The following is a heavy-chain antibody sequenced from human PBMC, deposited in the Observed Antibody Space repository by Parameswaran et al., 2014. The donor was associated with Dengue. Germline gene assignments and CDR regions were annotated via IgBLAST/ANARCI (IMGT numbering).Heavy chain of an antibody. J-gene: IGHJ4*02. D-gene: IGHD3-22*01. CDR2: IISSSRTI. V-gene: IGHV3-48*03. Sequence: PGKGLEWVSFIISSSRTIYYADSVKGRFTISRDNAKNSLYLQMNSLRAEDTAVYYCARGRITMIVVVDWGQGTLVTVSS. CDR3: ARGRITMIVVVD.